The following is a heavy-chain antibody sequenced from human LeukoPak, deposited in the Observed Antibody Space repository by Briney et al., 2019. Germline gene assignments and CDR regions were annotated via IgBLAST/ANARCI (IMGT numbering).Heavy chain of an antibody. Sequence: GSSVKVSCKASGGTFSSYAISWVRQAPGQGLEWMGWISAYNGNTNSAQKLQGRVTMTTDTSTSTAYMELRSLRSDDTAVYYCARTSGYDILTLWGQGTLVTVSS. D-gene: IGHD3-9*01. CDR3: ARTSGYDILTL. V-gene: IGHV1-18*01. J-gene: IGHJ4*02. CDR2: ISAYNGNT. CDR1: GGTFSSYA.